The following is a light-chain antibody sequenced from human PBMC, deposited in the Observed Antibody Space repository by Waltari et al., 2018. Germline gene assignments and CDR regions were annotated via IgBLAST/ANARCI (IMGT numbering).Light chain of an antibody. J-gene: IGKJ2*01. Sequence: DIQMTQSPSTLSASVGDRVTITCRASQSISSWLAWYQQKPGKAPKLLSYKASSLESGVPSSFSGSGSGTEFTLTISSLQPDDFATYYCQQYNTHYTFGQGTKLEIK. V-gene: IGKV1-5*03. CDR1: QSISSW. CDR2: KAS. CDR3: QQYNTHYT.